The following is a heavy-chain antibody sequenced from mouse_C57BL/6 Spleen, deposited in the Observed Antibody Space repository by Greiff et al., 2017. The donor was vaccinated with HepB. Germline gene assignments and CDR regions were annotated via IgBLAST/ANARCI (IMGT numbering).Heavy chain of an antibody. CDR1: GYAFTNYL. Sequence: VQLQQSGAELVRPGTSVKVSCKASGYAFTNYLIEWVKQRPGQGLEWIGVINPGSGGTNYNEKFKGKATLTADKSSSTAYMQLSSLTSEDSAVYFCARGWDDYAMDYWGQGTSVTVSS. D-gene: IGHD4-1*01. CDR2: INPGSGGT. J-gene: IGHJ4*01. V-gene: IGHV1-54*01. CDR3: ARGWDDYAMDY.